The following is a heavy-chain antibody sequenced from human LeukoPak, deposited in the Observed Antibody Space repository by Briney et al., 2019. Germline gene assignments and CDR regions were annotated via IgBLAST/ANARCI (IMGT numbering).Heavy chain of an antibody. V-gene: IGHV4-4*08. Sequence: PSETLSLTCTVSGGSISSFYWSWIRQPPGKGLEWIGFFHATRSTNYNPSLKSRVSISVDTSKNQVSLGLNSVTAADTAVYYCARGGPTGRPGIGFDFWGQGTLVTVSS. J-gene: IGHJ4*02. CDR3: ARGGPTGRPGIGFDF. D-gene: IGHD1-26*01. CDR1: GGSISSFY. CDR2: FHATRST.